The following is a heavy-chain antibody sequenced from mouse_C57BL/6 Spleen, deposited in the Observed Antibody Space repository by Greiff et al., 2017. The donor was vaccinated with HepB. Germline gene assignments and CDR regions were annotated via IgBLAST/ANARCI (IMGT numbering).Heavy chain of an antibody. CDR1: GFNIKDDY. D-gene: IGHD2-2*01. CDR2: IDPDNGDT. Sequence: VQLKQSGAELVRPGASVKLSCTASGFNIKDDYMHWVKQRPEQGLEWIGWIDPDNGDTEYASKFKGKATITADTTSNTAYMQLSSLTSEDTAVYYCTTYYGYDGAYWGKGTSVTVSS. CDR3: TTYYGYDGAY. J-gene: IGHJ4*01. V-gene: IGHV14-4*01.